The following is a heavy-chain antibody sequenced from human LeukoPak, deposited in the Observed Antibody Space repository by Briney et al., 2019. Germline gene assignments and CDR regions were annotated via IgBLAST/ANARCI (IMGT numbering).Heavy chain of an antibody. CDR2: INYSGNT. D-gene: IGHD3-22*01. V-gene: IGHV4-59*12. J-gene: IGHJ3*02. CDR1: GDSISTYY. Sequence: PSETLSLTCTVSGDSISTYYWAWIRQPPGKGLEWIGHINYSGNTNYNPSLKSRVTISVDTPNNHFSLKLSSVTAADTAVYYCARDTYYDRNAFDIWGQGTMVTVSS. CDR3: ARDTYYDRNAFDI.